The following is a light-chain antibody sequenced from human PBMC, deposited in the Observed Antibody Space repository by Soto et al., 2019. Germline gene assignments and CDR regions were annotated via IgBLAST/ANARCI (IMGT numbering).Light chain of an antibody. V-gene: IGKV3-15*01. CDR1: QSVNNN. CDR2: DAF. Sequence: EVVMTQSPGTLSVSPGERVTLSCRASQSVNNNLVWYQQKPGQAPRLLIYDAFTRTTGIPARFSGSGSGTEFTLTISSLQSEDFAIYYCQQYSSWPWTFGQGTKVEIK. J-gene: IGKJ1*01. CDR3: QQYSSWPWT.